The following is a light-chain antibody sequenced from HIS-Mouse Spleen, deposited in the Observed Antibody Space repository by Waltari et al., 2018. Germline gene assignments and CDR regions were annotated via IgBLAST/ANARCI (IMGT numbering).Light chain of an antibody. CDR1: ALPKKY. Sequence: SYELTQPPSVSVSPGQTARITCSGDALPKKYAYWYQQKSGQAPVLVIYEESKRPSGTPGGFSGSSSGTMATLTSSGAQVEDEADYYCYSTDSSGNHRVFGGGTKLTVL. J-gene: IGLJ2*01. V-gene: IGLV3-10*01. CDR2: EES. CDR3: YSTDSSGNHRV.